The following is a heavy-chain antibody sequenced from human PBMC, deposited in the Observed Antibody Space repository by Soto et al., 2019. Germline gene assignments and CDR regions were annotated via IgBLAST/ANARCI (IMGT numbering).Heavy chain of an antibody. CDR3: AIGSGWGYYFDY. V-gene: IGHV4-34*01. D-gene: IGHD6-19*01. CDR2: INHSGST. Sequence: PSETLSLTCAVYGGSFSGYYWSWIRQPPGKGLEWIGEINHSGSTNYNPSLKSRVTISVDTSKNQFSLKLSSVTAADTAVYYCAIGSGWGYYFDYWGQGTLVTVSS. J-gene: IGHJ4*02. CDR1: GGSFSGYY.